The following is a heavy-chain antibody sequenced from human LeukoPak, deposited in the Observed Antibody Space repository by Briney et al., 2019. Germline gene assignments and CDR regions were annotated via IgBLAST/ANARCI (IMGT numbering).Heavy chain of an antibody. CDR2: ISGSGDDT. CDR3: AKVRLRFLTTPTDAFDI. V-gene: IGHV3-23*01. Sequence: GGSLRLSCAASGFTFYSYAMNWVRQGPGKGVEGVSAISGSGDDTYYADSVKGRFTISRDNSKNILHVQMNSLRAEDTAVYYCAKVRLRFLTTPTDAFDIWGQGTMVTVSS. CDR1: GFTFYSYA. D-gene: IGHD3-3*01. J-gene: IGHJ3*02.